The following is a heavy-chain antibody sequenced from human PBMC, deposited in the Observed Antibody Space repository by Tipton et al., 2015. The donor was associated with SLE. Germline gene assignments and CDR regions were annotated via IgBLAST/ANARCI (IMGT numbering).Heavy chain of an antibody. Sequence: SLRLSCAASGFTFSSYAMHWVHQAPGKGLEWVAVISYDGSNKYYADSVKGRFTISRDNSKNTLYLQMNSLRAEDTAVYYCASSLLWFGAPSYFDYWGQGTLVTVSS. CDR2: ISYDGSNK. J-gene: IGHJ4*02. CDR1: GFTFSSYA. D-gene: IGHD3-10*01. V-gene: IGHV3-30*04. CDR3: ASSLLWFGAPSYFDY.